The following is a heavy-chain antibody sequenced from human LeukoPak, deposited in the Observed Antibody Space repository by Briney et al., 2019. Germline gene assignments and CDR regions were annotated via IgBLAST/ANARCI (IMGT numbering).Heavy chain of an antibody. D-gene: IGHD3-3*01. J-gene: IGHJ6*03. CDR1: GGTFSSYA. CDR3: ARAWGDVTIFALGRYYMDV. Sequence: EASVKVSCKASGGTFSSYAISWVRQAPGQGLEWMGGMIPIFGTANYAQKFQGRVTITADESTSTAYMELSSLRSEDTAVYYCARAWGDVTIFALGRYYMDVWGKGTTVTVSS. CDR2: MIPIFGTA. V-gene: IGHV1-69*01.